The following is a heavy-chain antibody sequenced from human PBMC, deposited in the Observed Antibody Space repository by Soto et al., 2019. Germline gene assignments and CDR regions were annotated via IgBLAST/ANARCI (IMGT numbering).Heavy chain of an antibody. V-gene: IGHV3-23*01. CDR1: GFTFSSYA. J-gene: IGHJ6*02. Sequence: TGGSLRLSCAASGFTFSSYAMSWVRQAPGKGLEWVSGISATGGTTDYAASVEGRFTISRDNSKNTLNLQMNSVRAEDTAVYYCAKGHGPSNVDTTMDGYQYGVDVWGQGTTVTVSS. CDR2: ISATGGTT. CDR3: AKGHGPSNVDTTMDGYQYGVDV. D-gene: IGHD5-18*01.